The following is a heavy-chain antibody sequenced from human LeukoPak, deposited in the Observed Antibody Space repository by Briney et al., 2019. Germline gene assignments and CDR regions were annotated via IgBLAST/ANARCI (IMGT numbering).Heavy chain of an antibody. J-gene: IGHJ6*03. CDR3: ARGGYYYLDV. Sequence: SETMSLTCTVSDGSMSPYYWSWIRQSPGKGLEWIAYIFYNGNTKYNPSLWSRVTISIDTSRNQFFLNLNSVTAADTAVYYCARGGYYYLDVWGKGTTVTVSS. V-gene: IGHV4-59*01. CDR1: DGSMSPYY. CDR2: IFYNGNT.